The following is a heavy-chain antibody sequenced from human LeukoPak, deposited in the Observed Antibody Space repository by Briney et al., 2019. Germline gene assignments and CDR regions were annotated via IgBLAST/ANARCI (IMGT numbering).Heavy chain of an antibody. CDR2: IYSGGST. CDR3: ASEVETYGMDV. V-gene: IGHV3-66*01. Sequence: GGSLRLSCAASGFIVSSNYMSWVRQAPGKGLEWVSVIYSGGSTYYADSVKGRFTISRDNSKNTLYLQMNSLRAEDTAVYYCASEVETYGMDVWGQGTTVTVSS. J-gene: IGHJ6*02. D-gene: IGHD2-2*01. CDR1: GFIVSSNY.